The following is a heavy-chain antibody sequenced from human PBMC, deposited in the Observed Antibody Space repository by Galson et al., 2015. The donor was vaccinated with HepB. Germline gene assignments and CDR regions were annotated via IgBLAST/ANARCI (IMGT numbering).Heavy chain of an antibody. J-gene: IGHJ3*02. CDR2: INWNGGST. CDR3: ARGSGSYSSSVFDI. V-gene: IGHV3-20*01. Sequence: SLRLSCAASGFTFDDYGMSWVRQAPGKGLEWVSGINWNGGSTGYADSVKGRFTFSRDNAKNSLYLQMNSLRAEDTALYHCARGSGSYSSSVFDIWGQGTMVTVSS. D-gene: IGHD1-26*01. CDR1: GFTFDDYG.